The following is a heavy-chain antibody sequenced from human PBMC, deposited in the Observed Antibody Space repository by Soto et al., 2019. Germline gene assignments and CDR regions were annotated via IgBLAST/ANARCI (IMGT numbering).Heavy chain of an antibody. CDR2: ISAYNGNT. V-gene: IGHV1-18*01. CDR1: GYTFTSYG. CDR3: AGGLLWFGEEYYYYGMDV. J-gene: IGHJ6*02. D-gene: IGHD3-10*01. Sequence: QVQLVQSGAEVKKPGASVKVSCKASGYTFTSYGISWVRQAPGQGLEWMGWISAYNGNTNYAQKLQGRVTMTTDTSTSTAYMELRSRRSDDTAVYYCAGGLLWFGEEYYYYGMDVWGQGTTVTVSS.